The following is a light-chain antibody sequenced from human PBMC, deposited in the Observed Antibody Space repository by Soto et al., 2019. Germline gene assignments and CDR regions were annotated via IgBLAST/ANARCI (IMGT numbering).Light chain of an antibody. CDR1: QSPLHSNGYNY. Sequence: DVAMTQPPLSLPVTPGEPASISCRYSQSPLHSNGYNYLDWYLQKPGQSPHILIYLRSNRSFGVPERFSGSGSGTDFTLKSSRLEAEGVGVYYGMQTIRTPWTFGQGTTVEIK. V-gene: IGKV2-28*01. J-gene: IGKJ1*01. CDR2: LRS. CDR3: MQTIRTPWT.